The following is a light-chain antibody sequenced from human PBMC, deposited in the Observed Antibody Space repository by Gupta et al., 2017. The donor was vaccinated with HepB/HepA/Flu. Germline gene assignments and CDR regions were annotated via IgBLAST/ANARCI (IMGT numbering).Light chain of an antibody. CDR2: GAS. J-gene: IGKJ2*01. CDR1: QSDSSNH. CDR3: QQSEA. Sequence: TQSPSTLALAPRERATSPCRGSQSDSSNHLAGYQQRPGQDTRLLIYGASRRGTGITDTFSGSAPGTDFPLTINRLAADDFAGYYRQQSEAFGQGTKVEIK. V-gene: IGKV3-20*01.